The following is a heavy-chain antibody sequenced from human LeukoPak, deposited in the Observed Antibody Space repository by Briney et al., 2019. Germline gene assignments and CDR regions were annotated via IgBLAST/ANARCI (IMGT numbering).Heavy chain of an antibody. Sequence: PSETLSLTCTVSGGSISSYYWNWIRKPPGKGLEWIGYIYYSGSTNYNPSLKSRVTISVDTSKNQFSLKLSSVTAADSAVYYCARTFNSIYGMDVWGQGSTVTVSS. CDR2: IYYSGST. CDR1: GGSISSYY. J-gene: IGHJ6*02. D-gene: IGHD2-21*01. CDR3: ARTFNSIYGMDV. V-gene: IGHV4-59*01.